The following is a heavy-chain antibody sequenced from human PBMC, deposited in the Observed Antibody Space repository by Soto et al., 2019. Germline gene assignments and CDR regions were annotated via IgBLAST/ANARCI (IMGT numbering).Heavy chain of an antibody. CDR3: ARDRFRGYCSGGSCHKFDY. V-gene: IGHV1-18*01. J-gene: IGHJ4*02. CDR2: ISAYNGNT. Sequence: GASVKVSCKASGYTFTSYGISWVRQAPGQGLEWMGWISAYNGNTNYAQKPQGRVTMTTDTSTSTAYMELRSLRSDDTAVYYCARDRFRGYCSGGSCHKFDYWGQGTLVTVSS. D-gene: IGHD2-15*01. CDR1: GYTFTSYG.